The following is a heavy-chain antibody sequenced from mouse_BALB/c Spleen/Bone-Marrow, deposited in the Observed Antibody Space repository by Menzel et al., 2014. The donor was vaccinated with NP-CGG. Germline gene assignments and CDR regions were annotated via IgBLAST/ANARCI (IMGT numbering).Heavy chain of an antibody. CDR1: GYTFTSYW. CDR2: INPSTGYT. J-gene: IGHJ3*01. CDR3: ARGGFAGAWFAF. Sequence: QVQLQQSGAELAKPGASVKMSCKASGYTFTSYWMHWVKQRPGQGLEWIGYINPSTGYTEYNQKFKDKATLTADKSSSTAYTQLSSLASQDSAVYDCARGGFAGAWFAFWGQGTLVTVSA. D-gene: IGHD1-1*02. V-gene: IGHV1-7*01.